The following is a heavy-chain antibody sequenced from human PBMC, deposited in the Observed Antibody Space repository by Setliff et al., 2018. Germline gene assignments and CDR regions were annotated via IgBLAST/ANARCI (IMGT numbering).Heavy chain of an antibody. CDR3: ARSYGSGSYHYYYGMDV. J-gene: IGHJ6*02. Sequence: GGSLRLSCAASGFTFDDYGRSWVRQAPGKGLEWFSGINWNGGSTGYADSVKGRFTISRDNAKNSLYLQMNSRRAEDTALYYCARSYGSGSYHYYYGMDVWGQGTTVTVSS. CDR1: GFTFDDYG. V-gene: IGHV3-20*04. CDR2: INWNGGST. D-gene: IGHD3-10*01.